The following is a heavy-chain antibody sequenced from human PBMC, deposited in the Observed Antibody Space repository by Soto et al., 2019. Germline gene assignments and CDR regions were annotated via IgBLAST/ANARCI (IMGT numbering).Heavy chain of an antibody. D-gene: IGHD1-1*01. CDR3: SIMATYGTLNWFDP. CDR1: GYAFGDYD. Sequence: ASVKVSCKASGYAFGDYDISWVRQAPGQGLEWMGWMNPNSANTGYAQKFQGRVSMTRDMSISTAYMELSRLRPEDTAIYYCSIMATYGTLNWFDPWGQGALVTVSS. CDR2: MNPNSANT. J-gene: IGHJ5*02. V-gene: IGHV1-8*01.